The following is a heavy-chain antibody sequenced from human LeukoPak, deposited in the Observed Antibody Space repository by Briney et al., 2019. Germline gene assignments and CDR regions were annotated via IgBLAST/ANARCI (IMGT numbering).Heavy chain of an antibody. V-gene: IGHV3-66*01. CDR2: LYSGGDI. Sequence: GGSLRLSCAASGFTVSNNYMNWVRQAPGKGLEWVSILYSGGDIYYADSVKGRFTISRDNSKNTLYLQMNSLRAEDTAVYYCARDQVVREVIVSHDYWGQGTLVTVSS. CDR1: GFTVSNNY. CDR3: ARDQVVREVIVSHDY. D-gene: IGHD3-10*01. J-gene: IGHJ4*02.